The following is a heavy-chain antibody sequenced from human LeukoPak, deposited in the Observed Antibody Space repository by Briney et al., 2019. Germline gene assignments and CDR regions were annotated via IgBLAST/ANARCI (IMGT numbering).Heavy chain of an antibody. Sequence: GESLKISCKGSGYSFTSYWMGWGRQMPGKSLEWMGIIYPGDSDTRYSPSFQGQVTISADKSISTAYLQWSSLKASDTAMYYCARRAYCGGDCYFGAFDIWGQGTMVTVSS. CDR3: ARRAYCGGDCYFGAFDI. V-gene: IGHV5-51*01. J-gene: IGHJ3*02. CDR2: IYPGDSDT. CDR1: GYSFTSYW. D-gene: IGHD2-21*01.